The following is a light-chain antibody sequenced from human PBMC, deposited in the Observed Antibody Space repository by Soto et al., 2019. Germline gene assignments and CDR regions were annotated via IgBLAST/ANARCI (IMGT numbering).Light chain of an antibody. J-gene: IGKJ1*01. Sequence: EIVMTQSPATLSVSPGERGTLSCRASQSVSSKIAWYQQKPGQAPRLLIFGASSRATGIPDRFRGSGSGTDFTLTISRLEPEDFAVYYCQQYGGSPRTFGQGTKVDIK. CDR3: QQYGGSPRT. CDR1: QSVSSK. CDR2: GAS. V-gene: IGKV3-20*01.